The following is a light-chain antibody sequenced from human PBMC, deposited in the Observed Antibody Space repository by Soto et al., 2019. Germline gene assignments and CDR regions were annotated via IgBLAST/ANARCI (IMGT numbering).Light chain of an antibody. CDR1: QSVSSN. J-gene: IGKJ1*01. CDR2: GAS. CDR3: QQYNNWPPLWT. Sequence: EIVMPQSPATLSVSPGERATLSCRASQSVSSNLAWYQQKPGQAPRLLIYGASTRATGIPARFSGSGSGTEFTLTISSLQSEDFAVYYCQQYNNWPPLWTFGQGTKVDIK. V-gene: IGKV3-15*01.